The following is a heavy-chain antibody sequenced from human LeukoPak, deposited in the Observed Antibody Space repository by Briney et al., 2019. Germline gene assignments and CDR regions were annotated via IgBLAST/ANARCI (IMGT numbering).Heavy chain of an antibody. D-gene: IGHD6-13*01. J-gene: IGHJ3*02. CDR3: ASWQQLDDTFDI. Sequence: GASVKVSCKTSGYTFTGYYIHWVRQAPGQGLEWMGWINPNSGGTNYAPKFQGRVTMTRDTSISTAYMELSRLRPDDTAVYYFASWQQLDDTFDIWGQGTMVTVSS. V-gene: IGHV1-2*02. CDR2: INPNSGGT. CDR1: GYTFTGYY.